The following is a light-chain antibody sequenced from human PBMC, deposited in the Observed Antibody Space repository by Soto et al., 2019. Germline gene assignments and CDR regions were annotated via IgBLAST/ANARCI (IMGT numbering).Light chain of an antibody. Sequence: DIVLTQSPEFLAVPLGERATINCKSSQSLLYSSNNKTYLAWYQHRPGHSPKMLIFWASARESGVPDRFSGSGSETDFTLSLSRLQAEDAAVYYCQQYCSDFFTFGQGTRLEIK. CDR3: QQYCSDFFT. J-gene: IGKJ2*01. CDR1: QSLLYSSNNKTY. CDR2: WAS. V-gene: IGKV4-1*01.